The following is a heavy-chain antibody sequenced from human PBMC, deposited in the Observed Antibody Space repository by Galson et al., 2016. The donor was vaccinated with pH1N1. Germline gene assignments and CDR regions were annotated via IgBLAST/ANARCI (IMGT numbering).Heavy chain of an antibody. CDR1: GGTFSSYA. Sequence: SVKVSCKAPGGTFSSYAINWVRQAPGQGLEWMGGIIPIFGTANYAQKFQGRVTITADESTSTAYMELSSLRSEDTAVYYCASPSRPPREIHLWSPNDAFDIWGQGTMVTVSS. CDR3: ASPSRPPREIHLWSPNDAFDI. CDR2: IIPIFGTA. V-gene: IGHV1-69*13. J-gene: IGHJ3*02. D-gene: IGHD5-18*01.